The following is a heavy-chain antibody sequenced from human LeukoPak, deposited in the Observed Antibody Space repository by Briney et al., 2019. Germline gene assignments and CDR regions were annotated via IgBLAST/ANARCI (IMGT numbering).Heavy chain of an antibody. Sequence: ASVKVSCKASGYTFTSYFMHWVRQAPGQGLEWMGIINPSGGSTSYAQKFQGRVTITTDESTSTAYMELSSLRSEDTAVYYCARDFSEYYDSSGLAGPTWGQGTLVTVSS. J-gene: IGHJ5*02. CDR3: ARDFSEYYDSSGLAGPT. CDR1: GYTFTSYF. D-gene: IGHD3-22*01. CDR2: INPSGGST. V-gene: IGHV1-46*01.